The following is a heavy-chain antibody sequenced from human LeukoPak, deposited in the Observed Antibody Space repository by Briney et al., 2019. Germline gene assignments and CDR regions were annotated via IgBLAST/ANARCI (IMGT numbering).Heavy chain of an antibody. D-gene: IGHD1-26*01. CDR1: GFTFSSND. CDR2: IGFGGDT. V-gene: IGHV3-13*04. J-gene: IGHJ4*02. Sequence: GGSLRLSCAASGFTFSSNDMHWVRQPTGKGLELVSGIGFGGDTYYSGSVKGRFTISRDNAKNSLYLQMNSLRAGDTAVYYCTRGGRSAPFDYWGQGTLVTVSS. CDR3: TRGGRSAPFDY.